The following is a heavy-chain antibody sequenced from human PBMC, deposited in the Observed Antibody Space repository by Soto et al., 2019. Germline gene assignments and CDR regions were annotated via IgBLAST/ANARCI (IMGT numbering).Heavy chain of an antibody. CDR1: GGSISSSSYY. V-gene: IGHV4-39*01. Sequence: SETLSLTCTVSGGSISSSSYYWGWIRQPPGKGLEWIGSIYYSGSTYYNPSLKSRVTISVDTSKNQFSLKLSSVTAADTAVYYCARTIVATISFDYWGQGTLVTVSS. CDR2: IYYSGST. CDR3: ARTIVATISFDY. J-gene: IGHJ4*02. D-gene: IGHD5-12*01.